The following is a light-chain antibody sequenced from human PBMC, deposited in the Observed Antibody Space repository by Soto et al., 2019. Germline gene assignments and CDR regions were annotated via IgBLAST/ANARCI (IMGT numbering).Light chain of an antibody. CDR1: SNDIGRYNY. Sequence: QSALTQPASVSGSPGQSITISCTGASNDIGRYNYVSWFQQHPDKAPKLMIYEVSNRPSGVSHRFSGSKSGNTASLSISGLQAEDEADYYCSSYTSSSRWVFGGGTKLTVL. CDR3: SSYTSSSRWV. CDR2: EVS. J-gene: IGLJ3*02. V-gene: IGLV2-14*01.